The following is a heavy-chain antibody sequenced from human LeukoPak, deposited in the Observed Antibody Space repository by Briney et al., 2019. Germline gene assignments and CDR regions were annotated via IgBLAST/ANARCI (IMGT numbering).Heavy chain of an antibody. CDR1: GGSLTTHY. J-gene: IGHJ4*02. CDR2: VSKTGNT. Sequence: PSQTLSLTCTVSGGSLTTHYWAWIRQPPAKGLEWIGFVSKTGNTNSNPSLKSRATISVDTSKNTFSLKLSSVTAADTAVYFCARRGAPSKFYYFDSWGQGTLVTVSS. D-gene: IGHD1-26*01. V-gene: IGHV4-59*08. CDR3: ARRGAPSKFYYFDS.